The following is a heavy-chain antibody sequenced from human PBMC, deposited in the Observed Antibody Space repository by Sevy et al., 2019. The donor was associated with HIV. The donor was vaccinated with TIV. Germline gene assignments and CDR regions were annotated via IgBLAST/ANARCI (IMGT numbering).Heavy chain of an antibody. CDR1: GFSFSDYY. Sequence: GGSLRLSCAVSGFSFSDYYMSWIHQAPGKGLEWVSDISSRSTYIKYADSVKGRFTISRDNAKNSLSLQMNSLRADDTAVYYCAGERNTYGQGYFDYWGQGTLVTVSS. J-gene: IGHJ4*02. V-gene: IGHV3-11*06. CDR3: AGERNTYGQGYFDY. CDR2: ISSRSTYI. D-gene: IGHD1-1*01.